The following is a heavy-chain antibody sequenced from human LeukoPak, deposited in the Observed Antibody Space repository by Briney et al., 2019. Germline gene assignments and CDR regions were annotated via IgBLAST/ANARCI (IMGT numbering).Heavy chain of an antibody. CDR3: AGSEQWLREVRVY. Sequence: GGSLGLSCAASGFISNNYWMSWVRPAPGKGLEWVANIKQDGSEKNYVDSVRGRFTISRDNAKNSLFLQMNSLRAEDTALYYCAGSEQWLREVRVYWGQGTLVTVSS. J-gene: IGHJ4*02. V-gene: IGHV3-7*01. CDR1: GFISNNYW. D-gene: IGHD6-19*01. CDR2: IKQDGSEK.